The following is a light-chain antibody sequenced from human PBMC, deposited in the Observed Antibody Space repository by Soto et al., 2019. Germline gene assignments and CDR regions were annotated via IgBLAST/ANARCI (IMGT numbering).Light chain of an antibody. Sequence: DVVMTQSPLTLPVTLGQPASISCRSRQGLVHSDGNIYLNWFQQRPGQSPRRLVYKVSNRDSGVADRFSGSGSGTDFTLNISRVEAEDVGIYYCMQGIHWQWTFGQGTKVDIK. V-gene: IGKV2-30*02. CDR2: KVS. J-gene: IGKJ1*01. CDR3: MQGIHWQWT. CDR1: QGLVHSDGNIY.